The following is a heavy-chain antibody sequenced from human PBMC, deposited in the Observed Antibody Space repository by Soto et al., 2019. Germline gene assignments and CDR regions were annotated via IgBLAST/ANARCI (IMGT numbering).Heavy chain of an antibody. D-gene: IGHD3-3*01. CDR3: AQLCRLTFFGLLYYMDV. V-gene: IGHV2-5*02. CDR1: GFSLNTTGEG. J-gene: IGHJ6*03. CDR2: IYWDDDK. Sequence: QITLKESGPALVNPTQTLTLTCTFSGFSLNTTGEGVGWIRQPPGKALEWLALIYWDDDKRYSPSLKSRLTIAKDTSKNQVVRTMTNMDPVETATYYCAQLCRLTFFGLLYYMDVWGKGTTVTVSS.